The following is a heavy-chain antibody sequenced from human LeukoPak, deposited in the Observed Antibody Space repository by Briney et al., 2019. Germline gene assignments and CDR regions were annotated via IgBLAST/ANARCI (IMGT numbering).Heavy chain of an antibody. CDR2: IYYSGST. CDR1: GGSISSSSYY. CDR3: ARGCRDDSSGYYLDFDY. J-gene: IGHJ4*02. D-gene: IGHD3-22*01. V-gene: IGHV4-39*01. Sequence: SETLSLTCTVSGGSISSSSYYWDWIRQPPGKGLEWIGSIYYSGSTNYNPSLKSRVTISVDTSKNQFSLKLSSVTAADTAVYYCARGCRDDSSGYYLDFDYWGQGTLVTVSS.